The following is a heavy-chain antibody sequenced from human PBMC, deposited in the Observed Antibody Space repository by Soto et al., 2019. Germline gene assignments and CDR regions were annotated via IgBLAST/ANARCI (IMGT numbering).Heavy chain of an antibody. CDR2: MNPSSGYT. J-gene: IGHJ4*02. CDR1: GYTFTDYD. Sequence: QVQLVQSGAEVKKPGASVRVSCKASGYTFTDYDINWVRLATGQGLEWMGWMNPSSGYTGYAQKFQGRVTMTWDTSIGTAYMGLSSLTSADTAVYYCARFVRHQLPTIDYWGQGALVTVSS. CDR3: ARFVRHQLPTIDY. V-gene: IGHV1-8*01. D-gene: IGHD1-26*01.